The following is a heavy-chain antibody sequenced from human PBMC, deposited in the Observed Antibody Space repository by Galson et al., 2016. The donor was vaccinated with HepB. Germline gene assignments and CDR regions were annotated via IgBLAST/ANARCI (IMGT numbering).Heavy chain of an antibody. CDR1: GFPLRSYA. CDR2: ISPSGGNT. J-gene: IGHJ3*02. Sequence: SLRLSCAASGFPLRSYAMNWVRQAPGKGLEWVSAISPSGGNTYYADSVMGRFTISRDNSKNTLYLQMNSLRAEDTAIYYCAKDIPPRGHDAFDIWGRGTMVTVSS. CDR3: AKDIPPRGHDAFDI. V-gene: IGHV3-23*01. D-gene: IGHD2-21*01.